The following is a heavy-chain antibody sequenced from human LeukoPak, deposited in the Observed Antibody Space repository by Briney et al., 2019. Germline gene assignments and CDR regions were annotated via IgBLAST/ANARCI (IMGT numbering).Heavy chain of an antibody. CDR1: GGTFSSYA. V-gene: IGHV1-69*01. CDR3: ARLGLRYYYDSSGYYNENDY. CDR2: IIPIFGTA. D-gene: IGHD3-22*01. Sequence: SVKVSCKASGGTFSSYAISWVRQAPGQGLEWMGGIIPIFGTANYAQKFQGRVTITADESTSTAYMELSSLRSENTAVYYCARLGLRYYYDSSGYYNENDYWGQGTLVTVSS. J-gene: IGHJ4*02.